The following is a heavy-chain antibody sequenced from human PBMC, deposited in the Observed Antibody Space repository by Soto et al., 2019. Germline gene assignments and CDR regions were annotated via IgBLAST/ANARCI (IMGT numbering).Heavy chain of an antibody. J-gene: IGHJ4*02. V-gene: IGHV3-33*01. CDR1: GFSFSNSG. CDR3: ARELTGITSEFRY. D-gene: IGHD1-20*01. Sequence: QVQLVESGGGVVQPGRSLRLSCAASGFSFSNSGMHWVRQAPGKGLEWLAVIWYDGSKKYYADSVKGRFTISRDNSKNTLYLQMTSLRAEDTAVYYCARELTGITSEFRYWGQGTLVTGSS. CDR2: IWYDGSKK.